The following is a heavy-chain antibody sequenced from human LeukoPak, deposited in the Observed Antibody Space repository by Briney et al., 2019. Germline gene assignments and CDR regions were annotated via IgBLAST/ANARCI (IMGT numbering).Heavy chain of an antibody. CDR3: ARGVWVRIVTYFYSYMDV. D-gene: IGHD2/OR15-2a*01. J-gene: IGHJ6*03. CDR1: GGSFSDDY. V-gene: IGHV4-34*01. Sequence: SETLSLTCAVYGGSFSDDYWAWIRQPPGKGPGWIGEINHSGSTNYNPSLQSRVPISVDTPKNQFSLSLSSVTAADTAVYYCARGVWVRIVTYFYSYMDVWGKGSTVTVSS. CDR2: INHSGST.